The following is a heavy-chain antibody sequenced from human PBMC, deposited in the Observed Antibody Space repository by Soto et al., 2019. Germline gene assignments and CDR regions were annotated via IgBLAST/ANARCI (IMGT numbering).Heavy chain of an antibody. D-gene: IGHD3-9*01. CDR2: TYYRSKWYN. J-gene: IGHJ4*02. Sequence: PSQTLSLTCAISGDSVSSNSAAWNWIRQSPSRGLEWLGRTYYRSKWYNDYAVSVKSRITINPDTSKNQFSLQLNSVTPEDTAVYYCARAGHDILTGYYSGYYFDYWGQGTLVTVSS. CDR3: ARAGHDILTGYYSGYYFDY. V-gene: IGHV6-1*01. CDR1: GDSVSSNSAA.